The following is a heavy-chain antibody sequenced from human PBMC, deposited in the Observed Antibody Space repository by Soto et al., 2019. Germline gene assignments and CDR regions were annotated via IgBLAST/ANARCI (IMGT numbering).Heavy chain of an antibody. D-gene: IGHD3-22*01. V-gene: IGHV1-18*01. Sequence: ASVKVSCKASGYTFTSYGISWVRQAPGQGLEWMGWISAYNGNTNYAQKLQGRVTMTTDTSTSTAYMELRSLRSDDTAVYYCARDYYYDSSGYYWRDWFDPWGQGTLVSVS. J-gene: IGHJ5*02. CDR1: GYTFTSYG. CDR2: ISAYNGNT. CDR3: ARDYYYDSSGYYWRDWFDP.